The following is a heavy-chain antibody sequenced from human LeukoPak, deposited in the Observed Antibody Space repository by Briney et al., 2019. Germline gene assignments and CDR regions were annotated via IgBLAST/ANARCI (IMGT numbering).Heavy chain of an antibody. D-gene: IGHD6-19*01. Sequence: ASVKVSCKASGYTFTSYGISWVRQAPGQGLEWMGWISAYNGNTNYAQKLQGRVTMTTDTSTSTAYMELRSLRSDDTAVYYCAREETLGGWDLYYYYYMDVWGKGTTVTISS. V-gene: IGHV1-18*01. J-gene: IGHJ6*03. CDR1: GYTFTSYG. CDR2: ISAYNGNT. CDR3: AREETLGGWDLYYYYYMDV.